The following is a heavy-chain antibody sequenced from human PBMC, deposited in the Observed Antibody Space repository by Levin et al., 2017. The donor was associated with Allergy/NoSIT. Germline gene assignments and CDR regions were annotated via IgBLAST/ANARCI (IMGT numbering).Heavy chain of an antibody. J-gene: IGHJ4*02. CDR2: FYYSGGT. V-gene: IGHV4-59*01. CDR1: GGSITSYY. D-gene: IGHD3-10*01. Sequence: PSETLSLTCTVSGGSITSYYWSWIRQPPGKGLEWIGYFYYSGGTSYNPSLKSRVTISLDTSKNQFSLRLFSVTAADTAVYYCARAPFSLVRGIMMKGAEDYWGQGTLVTVSS. CDR3: ARAPFSLVRGIMMKGAEDY.